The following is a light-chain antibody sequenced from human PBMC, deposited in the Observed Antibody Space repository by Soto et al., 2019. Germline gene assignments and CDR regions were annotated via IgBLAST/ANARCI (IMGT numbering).Light chain of an antibody. V-gene: IGKV1-12*01. CDR2: AAS. CDR1: QGISSW. Sequence: DIQMTQSPSSVSASVGDRVTIPCRASQGISSWVAWYQQKPGRAPNLLIYAASSLQSGVPSRFSGSGSGTEFTLTISSLQPEDFATYYCQQADTFPLTLGGGTKVDIK. CDR3: QQADTFPLT. J-gene: IGKJ4*01.